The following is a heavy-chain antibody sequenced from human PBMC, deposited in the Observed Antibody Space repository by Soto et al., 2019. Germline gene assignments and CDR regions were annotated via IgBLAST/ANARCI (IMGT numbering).Heavy chain of an antibody. J-gene: IGHJ3*02. D-gene: IGHD3-16*02. CDR2: IYWDDDK. Sequence: QITLKESGPTLVKPTQTLTLTCTFSGFSLSTSGVGVGWIRQPPGKALEWLALIYWDDDKRYSPSLKSRLTITKDTSKNQVVLTMTNMDPVDTATYYCAHSMVRGHLGELSSDAFDIWGQGTMVTVSS. CDR1: GFSLSTSGVG. V-gene: IGHV2-5*02. CDR3: AHSMVRGHLGELSSDAFDI.